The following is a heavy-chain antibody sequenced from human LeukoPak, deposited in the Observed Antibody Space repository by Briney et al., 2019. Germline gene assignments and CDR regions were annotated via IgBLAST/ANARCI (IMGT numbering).Heavy chain of an antibody. V-gene: IGHV3-48*04. CDR3: ARKGTYSSSWYGSKIDAFDI. CDR2: ISSSSSTI. Sequence: GGSLRLSCAASGFTFSSYSMNWVRQAPGKGLEWVPYISSSSSTIYYADSVKGRFTISRDNAKNSLYLQMNSLRAEDTAVYYCARKGTYSSSWYGSKIDAFDIWGQGTMVTVSS. CDR1: GFTFSSYS. J-gene: IGHJ3*02. D-gene: IGHD6-13*01.